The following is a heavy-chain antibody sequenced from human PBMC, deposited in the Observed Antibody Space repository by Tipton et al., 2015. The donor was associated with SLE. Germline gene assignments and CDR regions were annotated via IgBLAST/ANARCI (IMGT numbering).Heavy chain of an antibody. CDR3: AKSVRSSLFSGYFDY. V-gene: IGHV3-23*01. D-gene: IGHD2-2*01. Sequence: SLRLSCAASGFTFSSYAITWVRQAPGKGLEWVSSVSGSGSNTYYADSVRGRFSIFRDNSKDTLYVQMNSLRAEDTAVYYCAKSVRSSLFSGYFDYWGQGALVTVSS. CDR2: VSGSGSNT. J-gene: IGHJ4*02. CDR1: GFTFSSYA.